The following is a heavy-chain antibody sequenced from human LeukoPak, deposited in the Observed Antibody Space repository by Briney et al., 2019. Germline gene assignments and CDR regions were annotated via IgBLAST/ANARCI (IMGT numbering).Heavy chain of an antibody. V-gene: IGHV3-23*01. Sequence: PGGSLRLSCAASGFTFSTYAMTWVRQAPGKGLEWVSSISGSGGNTYYADSVKGRFTISRDSSKNTMYLQMNSLRADDTAVYYCVKDRVPHTVSKGIFQYWGQGTLVTVSS. CDR1: GFTFSTYA. CDR3: VKDRVPHTVSKGIFQY. J-gene: IGHJ4*02. CDR2: ISGSGGNT. D-gene: IGHD4-17*01.